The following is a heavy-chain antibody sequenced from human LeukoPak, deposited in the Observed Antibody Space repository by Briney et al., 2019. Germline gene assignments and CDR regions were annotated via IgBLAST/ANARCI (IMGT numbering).Heavy chain of an antibody. CDR3: ARSNFRTTVVTPDYYYYMDV. V-gene: IGHV1-69*05. D-gene: IGHD4-23*01. CDR1: GDTFSIYA. J-gene: IGHJ6*03. CDR2: IIPIFGTA. Sequence: SVKVSSKASGDTFSIYAISWVRPAPQQGLEWMGGIIPIFGTANYAQKFQGRVTITTDESTSTAYMELSRLRSEDTAVYYCARSNFRTTVVTPDYYYYMDVWGKGTTVTVSS.